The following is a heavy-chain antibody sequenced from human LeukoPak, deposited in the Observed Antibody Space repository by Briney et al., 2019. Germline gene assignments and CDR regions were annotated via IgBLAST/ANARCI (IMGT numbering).Heavy chain of an antibody. CDR1: GFTFSSYG. CDR2: IRFDGSNK. J-gene: IGHJ4*02. Sequence: PGGSLRLSCAASGFTFSSYGMHWVRQAPGKGLEWVAFIRFDGSNKYYADSVKGRVTISRDNSENTLSLQMSSLRAEDTAVYYCPKPLGSVGLYYFDYWGQGTLVTVAS. CDR3: PKPLGSVGLYYFDY. V-gene: IGHV3-30*02. D-gene: IGHD3-10*01.